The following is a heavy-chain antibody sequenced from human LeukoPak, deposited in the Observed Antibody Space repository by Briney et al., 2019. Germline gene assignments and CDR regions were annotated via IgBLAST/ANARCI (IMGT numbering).Heavy chain of an antibody. V-gene: IGHV4-59*08. J-gene: IGHJ6*02. D-gene: IGHD2-15*01. Sequence: SETLSLTCTVSGGSISSHYWSWIRQPPGKGPEWIGYIYNTRRANYNPSLKSRVTISGDTSKNQFSLRLSSVTAADTAVYYCARHSVVSYYYGMDVWGQGTTVTVSS. CDR2: IYNTRRA. CDR1: GGSISSHY. CDR3: ARHSVVSYYYGMDV.